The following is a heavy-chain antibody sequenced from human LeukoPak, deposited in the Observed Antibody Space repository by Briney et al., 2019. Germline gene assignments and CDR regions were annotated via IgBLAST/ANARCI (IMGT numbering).Heavy chain of an antibody. J-gene: IGHJ6*03. CDR1: GGTFSSYA. CDR3: ARDITFLRYFDWLRGVYYYTDV. Sequence: GASVKVSCKASGGTFSSYAISWVRQAPGQGLEWMGWISAYNGNTNYAQKLQGRVTMTTDTSTSTAYMELRSLRSDDTAVHYCARDITFLRYFDWLRGVYYYTDVWGKGTTVTVSS. CDR2: ISAYNGNT. V-gene: IGHV1-18*01. D-gene: IGHD3-9*01.